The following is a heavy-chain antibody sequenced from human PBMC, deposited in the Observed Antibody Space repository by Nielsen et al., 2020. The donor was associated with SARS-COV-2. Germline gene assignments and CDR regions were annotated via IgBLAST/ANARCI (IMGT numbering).Heavy chain of an antibody. D-gene: IGHD5-18*01. V-gene: IGHV3-74*01. J-gene: IGHJ4*02. CDR2: INREGYTR. CDR3: IRAGTYNYCLAY. Sequence: GESLKISCAASGFTFADSWMHWVRQAPGKGLEWISRINREGYTRDYADSVKGRFTISRDNAANTLSLQMRSLRAEDTAVYFCIRAGTYNYCLAYWGQGVLVKVSS. CDR1: GFTFADSW.